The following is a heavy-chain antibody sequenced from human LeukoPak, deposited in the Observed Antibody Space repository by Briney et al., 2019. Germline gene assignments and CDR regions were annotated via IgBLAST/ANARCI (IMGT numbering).Heavy chain of an antibody. Sequence: SETLSLTCTVSGGSISSYYWSWIRQPPGKGLEWIGYIYYSGSTNYNPSLKSRVTISVDTSKNQFSLKLSSETAADTAVYYCARVVAATLSNWGQGTLVTVSS. J-gene: IGHJ4*02. CDR1: GGSISSYY. CDR2: IYYSGST. D-gene: IGHD2-15*01. V-gene: IGHV4-59*01. CDR3: ARVVAATLSN.